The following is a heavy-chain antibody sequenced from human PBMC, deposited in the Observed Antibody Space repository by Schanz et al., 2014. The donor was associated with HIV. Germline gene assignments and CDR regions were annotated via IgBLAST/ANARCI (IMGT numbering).Heavy chain of an antibody. V-gene: IGHV3-33*06. D-gene: IGHD3-22*01. Sequence: EQLVESGGGLVQPGGSLRLSCAASGFTYRNYGMHWVRQAPGKGLEWVAVIWVDGTSKFYADSVKGRFIISRDNSKNTLYLDINSLGAEDTAVYYCAKDRNQYDSRYIGKGNYYYYYGMDVWGQGTTVTVSS. CDR1: GFTYRNYG. CDR2: IWVDGTSK. J-gene: IGHJ6*02. CDR3: AKDRNQYDSRYIGKGNYYYYYGMDV.